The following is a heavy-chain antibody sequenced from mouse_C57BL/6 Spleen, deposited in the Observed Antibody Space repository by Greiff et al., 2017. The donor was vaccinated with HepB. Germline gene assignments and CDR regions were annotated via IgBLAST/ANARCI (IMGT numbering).Heavy chain of an antibody. D-gene: IGHD2-1*01. V-gene: IGHV1-5*01. CDR2: IYPGNSDT. Sequence: VQLQQSGTVLARPGASVKMSCKTSGYTFTSYWMHWVKQRPGQGLEWIGAIYPGNSDTSYNQKFKGKAKLTAVTSASTAYMELSSLTNEDSAVYYCTRSFIYYGNPRGFAYWGQGTLVTVSA. J-gene: IGHJ3*01. CDR3: TRSFIYYGNPRGFAY. CDR1: GYTFTSYW.